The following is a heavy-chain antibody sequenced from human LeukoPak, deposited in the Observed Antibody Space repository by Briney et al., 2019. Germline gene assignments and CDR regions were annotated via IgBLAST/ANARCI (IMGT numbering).Heavy chain of an antibody. CDR1: GYTSTGYY. J-gene: IGHJ4*02. D-gene: IGHD3-3*01. CDR3: ARSLRVLEWSHFDY. Sequence: ASVKVSCKASGYTSTGYYLYWVRQAPGQGLEWMGWINPNTGGTNYAQKFQGRVTMTRDTSIGTAYMELSGLRSDDTAVYYCARSLRVLEWSHFDYWGQGTLVTVSS. CDR2: INPNTGGT. V-gene: IGHV1-2*02.